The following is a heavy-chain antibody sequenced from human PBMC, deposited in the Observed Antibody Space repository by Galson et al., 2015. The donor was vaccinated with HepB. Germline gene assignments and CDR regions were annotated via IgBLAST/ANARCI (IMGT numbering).Heavy chain of an antibody. J-gene: IGHJ4*02. D-gene: IGHD5-12*01. CDR1: GFTFSSFA. CDR2: ISSSGYST. CDR3: AKEGIVARIDYFDY. Sequence: SLRLSCAASGFTFSSFAMSWVRQAPGKGLEWVSAISSSGYSTYYADSLKGRFTISGDNSKNTLYLQLNSLRAEDAAVYYCAKEGIVARIDYFDYWGQGTLVTVSS. V-gene: IGHV3-23*01.